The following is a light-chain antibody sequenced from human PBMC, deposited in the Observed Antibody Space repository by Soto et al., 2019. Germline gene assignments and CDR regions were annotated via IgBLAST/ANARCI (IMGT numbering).Light chain of an antibody. CDR1: QSINSW. CDR3: QQYQSYST. V-gene: IGKV1-5*03. Sequence: DIQMTQSPSTLSASVGDRVTITCRASQSINSWLAWYQQKPGKAPKLLIYKASSLESGVPSRFSDSGSGTEFTLTTSSLQPDDFATYYCQQYQSYSTFGQGTKVEIK. CDR2: KAS. J-gene: IGKJ1*01.